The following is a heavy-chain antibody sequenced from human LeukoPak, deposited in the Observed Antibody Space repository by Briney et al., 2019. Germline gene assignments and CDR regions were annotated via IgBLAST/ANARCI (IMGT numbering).Heavy chain of an antibody. CDR2: ISSGDGST. CDR3: AKVLWSARKFDY. CDR1: GFTFSSYA. V-gene: IGHV3-23*01. Sequence: GGSLRLSCAASGFTFSSYAMSWVRQAPGKGLEWVSTISSGDGSTYYADSVKGRFTISRDNSKNTLYLQMNSLRAEDTAVYYCAKVLWSARKFDYWGQGTLVTVSS. J-gene: IGHJ4*02. D-gene: IGHD1-26*01.